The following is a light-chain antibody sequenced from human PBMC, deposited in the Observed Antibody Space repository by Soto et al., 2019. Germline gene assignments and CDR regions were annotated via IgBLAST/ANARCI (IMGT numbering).Light chain of an antibody. CDR2: EVS. V-gene: IGLV2-14*01. Sequence: QSVLTQPASVSRSPGQSITISCTGTSSDVGGYNYVSWYQQHPGKAPKLMIYEVSNRPSGVSNRFSGSKSGNTASLTISGLQAEDEADYYCSSYTSSSIDYVFGTGTKVTVL. CDR3: SSYTSSSIDYV. J-gene: IGLJ1*01. CDR1: SSDVGGYNY.